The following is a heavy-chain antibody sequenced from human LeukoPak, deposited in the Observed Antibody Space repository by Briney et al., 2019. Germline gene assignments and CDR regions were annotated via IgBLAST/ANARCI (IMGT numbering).Heavy chain of an antibody. CDR2: IYYSGST. CDR1: GGSISSGDYY. V-gene: IGHV4-30-4*01. CDR3: ARGQYYDSSGYYFYYYYGMDV. J-gene: IGHJ6*02. D-gene: IGHD3-22*01. Sequence: SETLSLTCTVSGGSISSGDYYWSWIRQPSGKGLEWIGYIYYSGSTYYNPSLESRVTISVDTSKNQFSLKLSSVTAADTAVYYCARGQYYDSSGYYFYYYYGMDVWGQGTTVTVSS.